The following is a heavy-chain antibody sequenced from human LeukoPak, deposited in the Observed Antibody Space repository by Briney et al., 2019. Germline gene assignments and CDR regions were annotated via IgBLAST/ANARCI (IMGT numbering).Heavy chain of an antibody. CDR3: ARLARTDLEYFDY. Sequence: ASETLSLTCAVSGYSISSGYYWGWIRQPPGKGLEWIGSIYYSGSTYYNPSLKSRVTISVDTSKNQFSLMLSSVTAADTAVYYCARLARTDLEYFDYWGQGTLVTVSS. D-gene: IGHD1-1*01. V-gene: IGHV4-38-2*01. CDR2: IYYSGST. J-gene: IGHJ4*02. CDR1: GYSISSGYY.